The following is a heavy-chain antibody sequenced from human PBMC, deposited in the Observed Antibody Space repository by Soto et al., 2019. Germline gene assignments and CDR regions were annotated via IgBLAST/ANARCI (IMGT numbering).Heavy chain of an antibody. CDR2: IKSQIDGGTT. CDR1: GFIFSNAL. V-gene: IGHV3-15*07. D-gene: IGHD2-21*01. Sequence: TGGSLRLSCAASGFIFSNALLNWVRQAPGKGLEWVGRIKSQIDGGTTDYAAPVKGRFTISRDESKNTLYLQMSSLKIEDTAVYYCARGPEVIDYWGQGTLVTVSS. J-gene: IGHJ4*02. CDR3: ARGPEVIDY.